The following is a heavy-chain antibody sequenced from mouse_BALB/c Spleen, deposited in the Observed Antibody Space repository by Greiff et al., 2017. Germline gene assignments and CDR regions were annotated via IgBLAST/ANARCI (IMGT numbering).Heavy chain of an antibody. J-gene: IGHJ4*01. V-gene: IGHV1-7*01. D-gene: IGHD3-2*02. Sequence: QVQLQQSGAELAKPGASVKMSCKASGYTFTSYWMHWVKQRPGQGLEWIGYINPSTGYTEYNQKFKDKATLTADKSSSTAYMQLSSLTSEDSAVYYCARSPYAQGAMDYWGQGTSVTVSS. CDR1: GYTFTSYW. CDR3: ARSPYAQGAMDY. CDR2: INPSTGYT.